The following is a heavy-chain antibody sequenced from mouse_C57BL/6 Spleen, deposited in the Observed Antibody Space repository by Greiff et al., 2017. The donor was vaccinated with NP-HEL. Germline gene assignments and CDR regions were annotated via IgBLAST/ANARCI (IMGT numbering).Heavy chain of an antibody. V-gene: IGHV1-82*01. D-gene: IGHD1-1*01. CDR2: IYPGDGDT. CDR1: GYAFSSSW. CDR3: ARHYYGSPLDY. Sequence: QVQLQQSGPELVKPGASVKISCKASGYAFSSSWMNWVKQRPGKGLEWIGRIYPGDGDTNYNGKFKGKATLTADKSSSTAYMQLSSLTSEDSAVYFCARHYYGSPLDYWGQGTTLTVSS. J-gene: IGHJ2*01.